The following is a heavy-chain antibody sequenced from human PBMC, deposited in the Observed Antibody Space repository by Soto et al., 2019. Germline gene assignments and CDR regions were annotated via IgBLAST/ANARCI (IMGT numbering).Heavy chain of an antibody. CDR3: ARGNHYYDSSGPHDY. D-gene: IGHD3-22*01. V-gene: IGHV1-69*13. Sequence: SVKVSCKASGGTFSSYAISWVLQAPGQGLEWMGGIIPIFGTANYAQKFQGRVTITADESTSTAYMELSSLRSEDTAVYYCARGNHYYDSSGPHDYWGQGTLVTVSS. CDR2: IIPIFGTA. CDR1: GGTFSSYA. J-gene: IGHJ4*02.